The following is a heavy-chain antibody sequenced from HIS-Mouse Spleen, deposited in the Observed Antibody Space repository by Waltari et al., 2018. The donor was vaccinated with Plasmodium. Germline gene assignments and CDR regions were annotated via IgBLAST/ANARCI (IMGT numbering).Heavy chain of an antibody. D-gene: IGHD6-13*01. V-gene: IGHV3-7*01. CDR3: ASSWYWYFDL. Sequence: EVQLVESGGGLVQPGGSLRLSCAASGFTLSRYWRRWVRQAPGKGMEWVANIKQDGSEKYYVDSVKGRFTISRDNAKNSLYLQMNSLRAEDTAVYYCASSWYWYFDLWGRGTLVTVSS. J-gene: IGHJ2*01. CDR2: IKQDGSEK. CDR1: GFTLSRYW.